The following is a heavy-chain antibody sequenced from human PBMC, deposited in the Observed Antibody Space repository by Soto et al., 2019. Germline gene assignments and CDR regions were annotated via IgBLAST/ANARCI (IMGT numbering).Heavy chain of an antibody. CDR2: IKYDGSVS. CDR3: ARGYSKTPLHYFDY. V-gene: IGHV3-7*05. CDR1: GFSFSDYW. Sequence: GGSLRLSCVMSGFSFSDYWVGWVRQAPGKGLEWVASIKYDGSVSHYVDSVKGRFTISRDNAKNSLYLQMNSLRADDTGVYYCARGYSKTPLHYFDYWGQGTLVTVSS. D-gene: IGHD6-13*01. J-gene: IGHJ4*02.